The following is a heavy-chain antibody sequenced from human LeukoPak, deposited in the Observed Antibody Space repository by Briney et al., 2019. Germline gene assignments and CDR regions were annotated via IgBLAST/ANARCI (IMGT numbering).Heavy chain of an antibody. Sequence: SVKVSCKASGDTFSNYAISWVRQAPGQGLEWVGRIIPSLGTPNYAQKFQGRVTITADRSTTTAYMELSSLRFEDTAVYYCARAGSSRFSVPYYFNYWGQGTPVTVSS. CDR1: GDTFSNYA. CDR3: ARAGSSRFSVPYYFNY. J-gene: IGHJ4*02. V-gene: IGHV1-69*04. CDR2: IIPSLGTP. D-gene: IGHD6-13*01.